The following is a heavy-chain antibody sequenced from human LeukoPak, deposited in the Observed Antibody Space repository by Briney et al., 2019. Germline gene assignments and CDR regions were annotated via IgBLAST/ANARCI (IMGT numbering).Heavy chain of an antibody. CDR2: IYTSGST. CDR1: GGSISSYY. D-gene: IGHD3-3*01. V-gene: IGHV4-4*09. CDR3: ARLASYDFWSGFFDY. Sequence: PSETLSLTCTVSGGSISSYYWSWIRQPPGKGLEWIGYIYTSGSTNYNPSLKSRVTISVDTSKNQFSLKLSSVTAADPAVYYCARLASYDFWSGFFDYWGQGTLVTVSS. J-gene: IGHJ4*02.